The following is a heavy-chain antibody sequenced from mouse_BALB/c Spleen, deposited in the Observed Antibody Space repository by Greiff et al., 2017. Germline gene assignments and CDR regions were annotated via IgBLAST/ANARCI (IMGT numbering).Heavy chain of an antibody. CDR3: ARSGTGAMDY. CDR2: INPYNGAT. CDR1: GYSFTGYY. J-gene: IGHJ4*01. D-gene: IGHD4-1*01. Sequence: EVKVVESGPELVKPGASVKISCKASGYSFTGYYMHWVKQSHVKSLEWIGRINPYNGATSYNQNFKDKASLTVDKSSSTAYMELHSLTSEDSAVYYCARSGTGAMDYWGQGTSVTVSS. V-gene: IGHV1-31*01.